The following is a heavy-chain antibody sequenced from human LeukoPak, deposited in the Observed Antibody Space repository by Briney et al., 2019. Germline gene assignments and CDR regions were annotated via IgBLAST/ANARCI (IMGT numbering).Heavy chain of an antibody. CDR3: AKELAS. J-gene: IGHJ5*02. CDR1: GLTFNNYA. V-gene: IGHV3-23*01. D-gene: IGHD3-3*02. CDR2: ISGSGGRT. Sequence: PGGSLRLFCVASGLTFNNYAMSWVRQAPGKGLEWVSAISGSGGRTHYAESVKGRFTISRDNSKETLDLRMNSLRAEDTAVYYCAKELASWVQGTLVTVSS.